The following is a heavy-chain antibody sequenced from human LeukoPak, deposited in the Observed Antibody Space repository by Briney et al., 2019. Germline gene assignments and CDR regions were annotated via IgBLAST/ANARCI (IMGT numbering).Heavy chain of an antibody. V-gene: IGHV4-4*02. CDR3: ARHYYDSSGYYYYYMDV. Sequence: SETLSLTCAVSGGSISSSNWWSWVRQPPGKGLEWIGEIYHSGSTNYNPSLESRVTISVDKSKNQFSLKLSSVTAADTAVYYCARHYYDSSGYYYYYMDVWGKGTTVTVSS. CDR1: GGSISSSNW. J-gene: IGHJ6*03. CDR2: IYHSGST. D-gene: IGHD3-22*01.